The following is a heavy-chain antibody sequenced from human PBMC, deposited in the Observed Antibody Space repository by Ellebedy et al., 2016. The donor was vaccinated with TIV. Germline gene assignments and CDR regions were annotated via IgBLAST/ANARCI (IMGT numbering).Heavy chain of an antibody. CDR1: GFTFSSYW. CDR3: VRAVPNWFDP. V-gene: IGHV3-7*01. CDR2: IKEEGSEK. Sequence: PGGSLRLSCAASGFTFSSYWMRWVRQAPGKGWEGVANIKEEGSEKNYVDSWKGRFTISRDNDKNSLYQQMNSMRADDTAVYYCVRAVPNWFDPWGQGTLVTVSS. J-gene: IGHJ5*02.